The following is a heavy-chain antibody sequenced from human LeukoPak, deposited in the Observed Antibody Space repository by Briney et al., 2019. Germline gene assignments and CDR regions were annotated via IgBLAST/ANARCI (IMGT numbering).Heavy chain of an antibody. Sequence: PGGSLRLSCAASGCTFSSYWMSWVRQTPGKGLEWVANIKQDGSDKYYVDSVKGRFTISRDNAKNSLYLQMNSLRAEDTAVYYCARDYCSSTSCHDVFDIWGQGTMVTVSS. V-gene: IGHV3-7*01. CDR1: GCTFSSYW. D-gene: IGHD2-2*01. J-gene: IGHJ3*02. CDR3: ARDYCSSTSCHDVFDI. CDR2: IKQDGSDK.